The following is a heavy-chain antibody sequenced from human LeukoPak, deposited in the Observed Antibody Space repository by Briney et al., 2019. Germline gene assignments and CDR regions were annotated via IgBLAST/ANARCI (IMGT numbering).Heavy chain of an antibody. CDR1: GFTYSSYS. CDR3: ATMTTVTTNNWFGP. CDR2: ISSSSSYI. V-gene: IGHV3-21*01. D-gene: IGHD4-17*01. J-gene: IGHJ5*02. Sequence: PGGSLRLSCAASGFTYSSYSMNWVRQAPGKGLEWVSSISSSSSYIYYADSVKGRFTISRDNAKNSLYLQMNSLRAEDTAVYYCATMTTVTTNNWFGPWGQGTLVTVSS.